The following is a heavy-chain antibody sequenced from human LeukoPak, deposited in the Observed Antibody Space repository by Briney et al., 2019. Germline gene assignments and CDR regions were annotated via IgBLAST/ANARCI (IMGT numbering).Heavy chain of an antibody. Sequence: GGSLRLSCAASGFTFSSYSMHWVRQAPGKGPESVAVISYDGSNKYYADSVKGRFTISRDNSKNTLYLQMNSLRAEDTAVYYCAKDRGPVGATGAFDIWGQGTMVTVSS. D-gene: IGHD1-26*01. J-gene: IGHJ3*02. CDR2: ISYDGSNK. CDR3: AKDRGPVGATGAFDI. CDR1: GFTFSSYS. V-gene: IGHV3-30*18.